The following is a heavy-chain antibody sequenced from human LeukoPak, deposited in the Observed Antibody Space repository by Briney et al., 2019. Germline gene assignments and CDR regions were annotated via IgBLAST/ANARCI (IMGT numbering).Heavy chain of an antibody. Sequence: PSETLSLTCAVSGFSISSGHYRAWIRQSPGKGLEWIGTISHSGNTYYNSSLKSRLAVSVDTSRNHFSLNLSSLTAADTAVYHCARARVVHYNFRSGLHWYFDVWGRGTLVTVSS. CDR3: ARARVVHYNFRSGLHWYFDV. CDR2: ISHSGNT. J-gene: IGHJ2*01. V-gene: IGHV4-38-2*01. D-gene: IGHD3-3*01. CDR1: GFSISSGHY.